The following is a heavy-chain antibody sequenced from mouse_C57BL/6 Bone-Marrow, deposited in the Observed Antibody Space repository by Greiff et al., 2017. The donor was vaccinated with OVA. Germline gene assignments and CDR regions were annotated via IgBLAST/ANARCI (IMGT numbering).Heavy chain of an antibody. CDR2: IHPSDSDT. J-gene: IGHJ4*01. Sequence: VQLQQPGAELVKPGASVKVSCKASGYTFTNYWMHWVKQRPGQGLEWIGRIHPSDSDTNYNQKFKGKATLTVDKSSSTAYMQLSSLISEDSAVYYCAIGGSSSFYYAMDYWGQVTSVTVSS. D-gene: IGHD1-1*01. V-gene: IGHV1-74*01. CDR3: AIGGSSSFYYAMDY. CDR1: GYTFTNYW.